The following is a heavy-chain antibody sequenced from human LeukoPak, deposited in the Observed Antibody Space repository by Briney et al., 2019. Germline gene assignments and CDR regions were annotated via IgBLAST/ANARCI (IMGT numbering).Heavy chain of an antibody. V-gene: IGHV3-30*02. J-gene: IGHJ4*02. D-gene: IGHD2-21*02. CDR3: VKSETASFDF. CDR1: GFTFSSYA. Sequence: GGSLRLSCAASGFTFSSYAMHWVRQAPGKGLEWVAFIRYDVSDKNYADFVKGRFTISRDNSKNTLYLQMNSLRVEDTAVYYCVKSETASFDFWGRGTLVTVSS. CDR2: IRYDVSDK.